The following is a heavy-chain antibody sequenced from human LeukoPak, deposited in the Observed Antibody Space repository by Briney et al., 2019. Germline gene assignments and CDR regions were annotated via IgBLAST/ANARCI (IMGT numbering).Heavy chain of an antibody. V-gene: IGHV3-23*01. Sequence: GGSLRLSCAASGFTFSSYAMSWVRQAPGKGLEWVSAISFSGGSTYYADSVKGRFTLSRDNSKNTLYLQMHSLRVEDTAVYYCARQLGYCSGDSCYFDFWGQGTLVTVSS. CDR3: ARQLGYCSGDSCYFDF. D-gene: IGHD2-15*01. J-gene: IGHJ4*02. CDR1: GFTFSSYA. CDR2: ISFSGGST.